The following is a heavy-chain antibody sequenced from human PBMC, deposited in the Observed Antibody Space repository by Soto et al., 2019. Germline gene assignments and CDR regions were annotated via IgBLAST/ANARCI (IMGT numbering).Heavy chain of an antibody. Sequence: QVQLQESGPGLVKPSQTLSLTCTVSGGSISRGGYYWSWIRQHPGKALEWIGYIYYSGSTYYNPSLKTRVTISVDTSKNQFSLKLSSVTAADTAVYYCARDSYDSSDDAFDIWGQGTMVTVSS. CDR3: ARDSYDSSDDAFDI. J-gene: IGHJ3*02. V-gene: IGHV4-31*03. CDR2: IYYSGST. CDR1: GGSISRGGYY. D-gene: IGHD3-22*01.